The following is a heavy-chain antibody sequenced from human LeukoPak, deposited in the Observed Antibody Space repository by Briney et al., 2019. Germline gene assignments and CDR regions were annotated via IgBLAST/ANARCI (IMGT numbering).Heavy chain of an antibody. J-gene: IGHJ4*02. CDR3: AKGPLAALGDY. CDR1: GFTFSSYG. Sequence: GGTLRLSCAASGFTFSSYGMSWVRQAPGKGLEWVSAISGSGGSTYYADSVKGRFTISRDNSKNTLYLQMNSLRAEDTAVYYCAKGPLAALGDYWGQGTLVTVSS. CDR2: ISGSGGST. D-gene: IGHD2-15*01. V-gene: IGHV3-23*01.